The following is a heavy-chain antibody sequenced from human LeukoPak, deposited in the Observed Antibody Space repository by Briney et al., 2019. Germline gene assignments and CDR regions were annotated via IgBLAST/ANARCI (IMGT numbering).Heavy chain of an antibody. CDR2: IYSGGST. V-gene: IGHV3-53*01. CDR1: GFTVSSNY. Sequence: PGGSLRLSCAASGFTVSSNYMSWIRQAPGKGLEWVSVIYSGGSTYYADSVKGRFTISRDNSKNTLYLQMNSLRAEDTAVYYCARDIRGELSFWGQGTLVTVSS. CDR3: ARDIRGELSF. D-gene: IGHD3-16*02. J-gene: IGHJ4*02.